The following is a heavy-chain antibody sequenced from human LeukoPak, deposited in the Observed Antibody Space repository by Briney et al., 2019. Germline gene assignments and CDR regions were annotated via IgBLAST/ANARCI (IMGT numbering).Heavy chain of an antibody. J-gene: IGHJ4*02. CDR1: GYTLTVYY. CDR2: INPNSGGT. Sequence: GASVKVSCKASGYTLTVYYMHWVRQAPGQGLEWMGWINPNSGGTNYAQKFQGRVTMTRDTSISTAYMELSRLRSDDTAVYYCAIDSQYGSGPIDYWGQGTLVTVSS. D-gene: IGHD3-10*01. CDR3: AIDSQYGSGPIDY. V-gene: IGHV1-2*02.